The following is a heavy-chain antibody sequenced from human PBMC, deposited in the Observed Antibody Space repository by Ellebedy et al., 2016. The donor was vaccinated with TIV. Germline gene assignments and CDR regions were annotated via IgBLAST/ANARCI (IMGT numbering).Heavy chain of an antibody. CDR2: IHHSGST. D-gene: IGHD3-16*01. Sequence: MPSETLSLTCTVSGDSVSSGGNYRSWIRQHPGKGLEWIGYIHHSGSTYQNPSLKSRVTISLDTSKNEFSLRLNSVTAAETAVYYCATGLGVGGYWGQGTLVTVSS. CDR3: ATGLGVGGY. CDR1: GDSVSSGGNY. V-gene: IGHV4-31*03. J-gene: IGHJ4*02.